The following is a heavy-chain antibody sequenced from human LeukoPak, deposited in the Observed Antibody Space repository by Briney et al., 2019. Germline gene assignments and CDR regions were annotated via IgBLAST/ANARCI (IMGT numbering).Heavy chain of an antibody. CDR3: ARAPEFSSGWLLDY. CDR2: IHTSGRT. D-gene: IGHD3-22*01. V-gene: IGHV4-4*07. J-gene: IGHJ4*02. Sequence: SETLSLTCTVSGGSISSYYWSWIRQPAGKGLEWIGRIHTSGRTNYNPSLKSRVTMSVDTSKNQFSLKLSSVTAADTAVYYCARAPEFSSGWLLDYWGQGTLVTVFS. CDR1: GGSISSYY.